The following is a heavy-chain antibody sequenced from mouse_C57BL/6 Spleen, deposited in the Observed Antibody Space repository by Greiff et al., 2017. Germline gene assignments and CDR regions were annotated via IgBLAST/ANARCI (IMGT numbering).Heavy chain of an antibody. CDR3: ARGGDYFDY. CDR2: IHPNSGST. Sequence: VKLQESGAELVKPGASVKLSCKASGYTFTSYWMHWVKQRPGQGLEWIGMIHPNSGSTNYNEKFKSKATLTVDKSSSTAYMQLSSLTSEDSAVYYCARGGDYFDYWGQGTTRTVSS. J-gene: IGHJ2*01. CDR1: GYTFTSYW. V-gene: IGHV1-64*01.